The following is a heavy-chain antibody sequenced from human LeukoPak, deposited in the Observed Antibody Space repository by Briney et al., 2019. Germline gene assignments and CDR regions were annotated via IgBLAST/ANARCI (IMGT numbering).Heavy chain of an antibody. CDR1: GFTFTRYA. V-gene: IGHV3-23*01. J-gene: IGHJ4*02. Sequence: PGGSLKLSCAASGFTFTRYAMTWVRQAPGQGLEWVSTITGDGDGAYYPDSVKGRFTTSRDNAKNTLYLQMNSLRADDTAVYYCAKESSSRGWYGPDYWGEGTVVSVPS. CDR3: AKESSSRGWYGPDY. D-gene: IGHD6-19*01. CDR2: ITGDGDGA.